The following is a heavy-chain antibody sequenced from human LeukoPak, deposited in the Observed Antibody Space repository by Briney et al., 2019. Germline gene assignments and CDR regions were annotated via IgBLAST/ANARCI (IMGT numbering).Heavy chain of an antibody. CDR3: AKDIGPIVGATSLDY. CDR1: GYTFDDYA. J-gene: IGHJ4*02. Sequence: GGSLRLSCAASGYTFDDYAMHWVRQAPGKGLEWVSGISWNSGSIGYADSVKGRFTISRDNAKNSLYLQMNSLRAEDMALYYCAKDIGPIVGATSLDYWGQGTLVTVSS. D-gene: IGHD1-26*01. CDR2: ISWNSGSI. V-gene: IGHV3-9*03.